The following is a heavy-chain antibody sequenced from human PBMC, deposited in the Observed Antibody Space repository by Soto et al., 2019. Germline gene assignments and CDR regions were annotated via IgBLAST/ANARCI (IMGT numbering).Heavy chain of an antibody. J-gene: IGHJ6*02. CDR2: ISYDGSNK. Sequence: PGGSLRLSCAASGFTFNNYAMHWVRQTPGKGLQWVAVISYDGSNKYYADSVKGRFTISRDNSKNTLYLQMNSLRAEDTAVYYCAKEDTYYDFWSGYYTEYYYYGMAVWGQGTTVTVSS. CDR1: GFTFNNYA. V-gene: IGHV3-30*04. CDR3: AKEDTYYDFWSGYYTEYYYYGMAV. D-gene: IGHD3-3*01.